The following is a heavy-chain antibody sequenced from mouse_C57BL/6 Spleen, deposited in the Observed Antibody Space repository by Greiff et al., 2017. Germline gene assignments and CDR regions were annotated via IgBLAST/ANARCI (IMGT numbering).Heavy chain of an antibody. CDR2: ISNGGGST. V-gene: IGHV5-12*01. J-gene: IGHJ2*01. CDR3: ARWNGNWRYFDD. D-gene: IGHD2-1*01. CDR1: GFTFSDYY. Sequence: EVQVVESGGGLVQPGGSLKLSCAASGFTFSDYYMYWVRQTPEKRLEWVAYISNGGGSTYYPDTVKGRFTISRDNAKNTLYLQMSRLKSEDTAMYYCARWNGNWRYFDDWGQGTTLTVSS.